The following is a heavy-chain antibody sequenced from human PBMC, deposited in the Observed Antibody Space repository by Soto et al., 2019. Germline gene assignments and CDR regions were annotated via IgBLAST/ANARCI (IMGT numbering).Heavy chain of an antibody. Sequence: PSETPPLTCTVHGGSISSGGYYWNWIRQHPGKRLERIGHIDYRGTTGYNPSLKRRISMAVDTSKNQFSLKLSSVTAADTAVYYCASAGHSSVIFTFDGGGPRLERWGGGSRFTFSS. D-gene: IGHD3-22*01. CDR3: ASAGHSSVIFTFDGGGPRLER. CDR1: GGSISSGGYY. V-gene: IGHV4-31*03. CDR2: IDYRGTT. J-gene: IGHJ4*02.